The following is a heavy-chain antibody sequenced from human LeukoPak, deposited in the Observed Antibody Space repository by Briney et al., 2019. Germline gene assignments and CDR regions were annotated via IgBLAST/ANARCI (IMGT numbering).Heavy chain of an antibody. CDR3: AKSPSDSGWVYYGMDV. CDR1: GITFSRYA. CDR2: ISGSGGST. J-gene: IGHJ6*04. D-gene: IGHD6-19*01. Sequence: GFLRLSWAASGITFSRYAISWVRPASGKGLGLGPAISGSGGSTYYADSVKGRFTISRDNSKNTLYLQMNSLRAEDTAVYYCAKSPSDSGWVYYGMDVWGKGTTVTVSS. V-gene: IGHV3-23*01.